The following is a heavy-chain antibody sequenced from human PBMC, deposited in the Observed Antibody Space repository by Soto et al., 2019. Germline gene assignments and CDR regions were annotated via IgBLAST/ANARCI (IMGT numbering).Heavy chain of an antibody. CDR2: ISSSSSTI. V-gene: IGHV3-48*01. J-gene: IGHJ5*02. CDR1: GFTFSSYS. Sequence: GGSLKTSSAHSGFTFSSYSMNWARQSPGKGLEWVSYISSSSSTIYYADSVKGRFTISRDNAKNSLYLQMNSLRSDDTAVYYCAREVAARPNWFDPWGQGTLVTVSS. D-gene: IGHD6-6*01. CDR3: AREVAARPNWFDP.